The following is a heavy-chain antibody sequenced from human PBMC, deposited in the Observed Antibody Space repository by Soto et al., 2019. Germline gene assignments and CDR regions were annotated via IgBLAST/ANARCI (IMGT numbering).Heavy chain of an antibody. J-gene: IGHJ5*02. D-gene: IGHD2-15*01. CDR2: ISYDGSNK. CDR3: AREAEVVVVVAANDNWFDL. Sequence: QVPLVESGGGVVQPGRSLRLSCAASGFTFSSYAMHWVRQAPGKGLEWVAVISYDGSNKYYADSVKGRFTISRDNSKNTLYLQMSRLRAEDTAVYYCAREAEVVVVVAANDNWFDLWGQGTLVTVSS. V-gene: IGHV3-30-3*01. CDR1: GFTFSSYA.